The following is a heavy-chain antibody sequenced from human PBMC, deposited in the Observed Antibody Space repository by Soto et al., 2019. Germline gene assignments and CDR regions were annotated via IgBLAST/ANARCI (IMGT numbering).Heavy chain of an antibody. Sequence: GGSLRLSCAASGFTFSSYSMNWVRQAPGKGLEWVSFISSSSSYIYYADSVKGRFTISRDNAKNSLHLQMNSLRVEDTAVYYCARDPVAVADGEDAFDIWGHGTMVTVSS. CDR3: ARDPVAVADGEDAFDI. CDR1: GFTFSSYS. D-gene: IGHD6-19*01. J-gene: IGHJ3*02. CDR2: ISSSSSYI. V-gene: IGHV3-21*01.